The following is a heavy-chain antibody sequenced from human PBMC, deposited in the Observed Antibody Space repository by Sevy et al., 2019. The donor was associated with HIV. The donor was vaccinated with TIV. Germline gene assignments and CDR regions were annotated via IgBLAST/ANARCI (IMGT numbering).Heavy chain of an antibody. V-gene: IGHV3-48*03. CDR1: GFIFSSYE. CDR3: ARDLPPSATTVAHFDC. CDR2: ISNSGTTI. Sequence: GGSLRLSCAASGFIFSSYEMNWVRQAPGKRLEWVSYISNSGTTIYYSDSVKGRFTISRDNARNSLYLQMNSLRAEDTAVYYCARDLPPSATTVAHFDCWGQGTLVTVSS. D-gene: IGHD4-17*01. J-gene: IGHJ4*02.